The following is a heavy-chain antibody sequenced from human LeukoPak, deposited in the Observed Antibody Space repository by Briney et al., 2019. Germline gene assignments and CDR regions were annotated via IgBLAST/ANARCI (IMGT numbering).Heavy chain of an antibody. J-gene: IGHJ4*02. CDR2: ISVSGVGS. CDR3: AKVRVGATIDD. D-gene: IGHD1-26*01. CDR1: GFTFRSNA. Sequence: GGSLRLSCVASGFTFRSNAMNWVRQAPGKGLEWVSGISVSGVGSNYADSVKGRYTTSRDNSKNTLYLQMNSLRAEDTAVYYCAKVRVGATIDDWGQGTLVTVSS. V-gene: IGHV3-23*01.